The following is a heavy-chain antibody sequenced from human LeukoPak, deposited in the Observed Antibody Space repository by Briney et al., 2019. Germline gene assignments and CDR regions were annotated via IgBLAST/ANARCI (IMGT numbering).Heavy chain of an antibody. D-gene: IGHD3-10*01. Sequence: GGSLRLSCAASGFIFSDYWMSWVRQAPGKGLEWVANIKQDGSGKYYVDSVKGRFTISRDNTKNSLYLQMNSLRAEDTAVYYCATPPDRYGWGWRQGTLVTVSS. J-gene: IGHJ4*02. CDR1: GFIFSDYW. CDR2: IKQDGSGK. CDR3: ATPPDRYGWG. V-gene: IGHV3-7*01.